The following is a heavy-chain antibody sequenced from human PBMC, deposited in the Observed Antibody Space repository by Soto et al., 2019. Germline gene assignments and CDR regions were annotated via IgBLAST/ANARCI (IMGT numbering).Heavy chain of an antibody. CDR3: ARAYIVVVPAATTYAFDI. V-gene: IGHV1-18*01. D-gene: IGHD2-2*01. J-gene: IGHJ3*02. CDR2: ISAYNGNT. CDR1: GGTFSSYA. Sequence: QVPLVQSGAEVKKPGSSVKVSCKASGGTFSSYAISWVRQAPGQGLEWMGGISAYNGNTNYAQKLQGRVTMTTDTSTSTAYMELRSLRSDDTAVYYCARAYIVVVPAATTYAFDIWGQGTMVTVSS.